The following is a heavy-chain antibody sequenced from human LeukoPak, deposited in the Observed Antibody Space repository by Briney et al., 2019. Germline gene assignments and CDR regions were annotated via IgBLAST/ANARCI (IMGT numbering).Heavy chain of an antibody. J-gene: IGHJ4*02. CDR1: GFPYRGLD. V-gene: IGHV3-23*01. CDR2: ISGSGGTT. D-gene: IGHD2-21*01. CDR3: AKDHEELLKYFEY. Sequence: PGESLSLSRAASGFPYRGLDVNWVSQAPGKGLTWVSGISGSGGTTYYADSVKGRFTISRDNSKSTLYLQINSLRAEDTAIYYCAKDHEELLKYFEYEGQGQGATVSS.